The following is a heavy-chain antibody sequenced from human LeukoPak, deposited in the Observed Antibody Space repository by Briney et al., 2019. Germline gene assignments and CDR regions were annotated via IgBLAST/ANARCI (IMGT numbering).Heavy chain of an antibody. CDR2: ISRNSGSI. D-gene: IGHD5-18*01. V-gene: IGHV3-9*01. CDR1: GFTFSSYA. Sequence: GGSLRLSCAASGFTFSSYAMHWVRQAPGKGLEWVSGISRNSGSIGYADSVKGRFTISRDNAKNSLYLQMNSLRAEDTALYYCAKGYSYGNPGAYFDYWGQGTLVTVSS. J-gene: IGHJ4*02. CDR3: AKGYSYGNPGAYFDY.